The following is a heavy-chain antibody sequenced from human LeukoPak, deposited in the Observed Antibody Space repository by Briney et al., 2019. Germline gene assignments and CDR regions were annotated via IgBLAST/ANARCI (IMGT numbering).Heavy chain of an antibody. V-gene: IGHV1-46*01. J-gene: IGHJ4*02. Sequence: ASVKVSCKASGYTFTSYYMHWVRQAPRQGLEWMGIINPSGGSTSYAQKFQGRVTMTRDTSTSTVYMELSSLRSEDTAVYYCARDGGYSYGLRNRYFDYWGQGTLVTVSS. CDR2: INPSGGST. D-gene: IGHD5-18*01. CDR3: ARDGGYSYGLRNRYFDY. CDR1: GYTFTSYY.